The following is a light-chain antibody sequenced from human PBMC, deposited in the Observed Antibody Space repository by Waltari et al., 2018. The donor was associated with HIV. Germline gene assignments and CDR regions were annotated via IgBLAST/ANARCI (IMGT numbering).Light chain of an antibody. CDR1: SSDVGGYNH. CDR2: EVS. CDR3: STYTSSSTLV. V-gene: IGLV2-14*01. Sequence: QSALTQPASVSGSPGQSITISCTGTSSDVGGYNHVSWYQQHPGKAPKLKMYEVSNRPSGISNLFSASKTGNTVSLTISGLQAEDEADYYCSTYTSSSTLVFGGGTELSVL. J-gene: IGLJ2*01.